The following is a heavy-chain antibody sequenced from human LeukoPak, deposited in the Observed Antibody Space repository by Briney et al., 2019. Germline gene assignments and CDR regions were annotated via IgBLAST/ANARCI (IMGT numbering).Heavy chain of an antibody. J-gene: IGHJ4*02. V-gene: IGHV3-21*01. CDR2: ISSTSSYI. Sequence: PGGSLRLSCAASGFTFSSCTMNWVRQAPGKGLEWVSSISSTSSYIYYADSVKGRFTISRDNAKNSLYLQMNSLRAEDTAVYYCARDQGEYYYDSSGYYGPFDYWGQGTLVTVSS. CDR3: ARDQGEYYYDSSGYYGPFDY. CDR1: GFTFSSCT. D-gene: IGHD3-22*01.